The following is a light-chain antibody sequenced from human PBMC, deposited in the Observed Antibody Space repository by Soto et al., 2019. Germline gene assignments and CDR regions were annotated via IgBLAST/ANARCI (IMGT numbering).Light chain of an antibody. CDR1: QSVLYSSNNKNY. CDR3: QKYYGTPT. Sequence: DIVMTQSPDSLAVSLGERATINCKSSQSVLYSSNNKNYLAWYQQKPGQPPKLLIYWASTRESGVPDRFSGRGFGKIFTLTIRTLKVEEVEFYYCQKYYGTPTFGGGTKVEIK. J-gene: IGKJ4*01. CDR2: WAS. V-gene: IGKV4-1*01.